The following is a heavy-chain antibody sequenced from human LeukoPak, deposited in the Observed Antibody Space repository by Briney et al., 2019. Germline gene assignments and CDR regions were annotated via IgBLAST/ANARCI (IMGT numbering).Heavy chain of an antibody. CDR2: INPNTGST. CDR1: GYTFTDYY. V-gene: IGHV1-2*02. J-gene: IGHJ4*02. CDR3: ARKVGSGKGVEY. D-gene: IGHD3-10*01. Sequence: GASVKVSCKASGYTFTDYYMHWLRQAPGHRLEWMGWINPNTGSTLYVQKFQGRVTMTRDRSITTAYMELSRLRSDDTAVYYCARKVGSGKGVEYWGQGTLVTVSS.